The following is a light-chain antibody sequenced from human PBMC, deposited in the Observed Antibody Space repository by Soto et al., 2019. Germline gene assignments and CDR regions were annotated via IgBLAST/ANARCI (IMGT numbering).Light chain of an antibody. CDR2: EVS. CDR3: SSYTRSSTPYV. CDR1: SSDVGGYKY. V-gene: IGLV2-14*01. Sequence: QSALTQPASVSGSPGQSITISCSGTSSDVGGYKYVSWYQQHPGKAPKLMIYEVSYRPSGVSNRFSGSKSGNTASLTISGLQAEDEADYYCSSYTRSSTPYVYGTGTKLTVL. J-gene: IGLJ1*01.